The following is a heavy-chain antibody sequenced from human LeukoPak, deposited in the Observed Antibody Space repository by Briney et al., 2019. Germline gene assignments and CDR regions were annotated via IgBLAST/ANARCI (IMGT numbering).Heavy chain of an antibody. D-gene: IGHD3-3*01. CDR2: ISYDGSNK. CDR3: AWGPKYDDFWRVYSPLSY. Sequence: GSLRLSCAASGFTFSSYGMHWVRQAPGKGLEWVAVISYDGSNKYYADSVKGRFTISRDNSKNTLYLQMNSLRAEDTAVYYCAWGPKYDDFWRVYSPLSYSGQGTLVSVSS. V-gene: IGHV3-30*03. CDR1: GFTFSSYG. J-gene: IGHJ4*02.